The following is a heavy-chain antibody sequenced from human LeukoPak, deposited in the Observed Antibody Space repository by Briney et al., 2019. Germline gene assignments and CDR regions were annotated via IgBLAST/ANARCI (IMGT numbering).Heavy chain of an antibody. D-gene: IGHD6-25*01. J-gene: IGHJ6*02. Sequence: PGGSLRLSCAASGFTFSSYWMSWVRQAPGKGLEWVANIKQDGSEKYYVDSVKGRFTISRDNAKNSLYLQMNSLRDEDTAVYYCARQDTSGPWRLYGVHVWGQGTTVTVSS. CDR2: IKQDGSEK. V-gene: IGHV3-7*01. CDR3: ARQDTSGPWRLYGVHV. CDR1: GFTFSSYW.